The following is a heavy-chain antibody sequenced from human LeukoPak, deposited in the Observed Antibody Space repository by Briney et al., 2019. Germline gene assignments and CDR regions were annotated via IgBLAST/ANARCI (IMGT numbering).Heavy chain of an antibody. J-gene: IGHJ4*02. CDR1: GFTFSSYA. D-gene: IGHD6-13*01. CDR3: ARGAAAVFDY. CDR2: ISYDANNK. Sequence: GGSLRLSCAASGFTFSSYAMHWVRQAPGKGLKWVAVISYDANNKYYADSVKGRFTISRDNSKNTLYLQMNSLRAEDTAVYYCARGAAAVFDYWGQGTLVTVSS. V-gene: IGHV3-30*04.